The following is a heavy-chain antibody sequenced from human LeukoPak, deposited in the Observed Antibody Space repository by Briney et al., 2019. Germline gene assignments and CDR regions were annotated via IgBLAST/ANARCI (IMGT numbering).Heavy chain of an antibody. CDR2: VHSRGGN. CDR1: GCSISSFF. D-gene: IGHD3-9*01. CDR3: ARLAPGNYDILTGDPKVVFDY. J-gene: IGHJ4*02. Sequence: PSETLSLTCTVSGCSISSFFWSWIRQPPGKELEWIGYVHSRGGNKYNASLKGRLMISVDRSKSQFSLKLRYGSVADAAVYYCARLAPGNYDILTGDPKVVFDYWGQGTLVTVSS. V-gene: IGHV4-59*01.